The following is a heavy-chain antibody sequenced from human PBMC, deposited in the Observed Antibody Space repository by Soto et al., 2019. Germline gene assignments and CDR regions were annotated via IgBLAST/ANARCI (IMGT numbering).Heavy chain of an antibody. CDR1: GYTFTDHY. J-gene: IGHJ6*02. D-gene: IGHD4-17*01. CDR2: INPHSGDT. CDR3: ARGRTVNFYGMDV. V-gene: IGHV1-2*02. Sequence: QVQLVQSGAEVKKPGASVKVSYVASGYTFTDHYIHWVRQAPGQGLEWMGWINPHSGDTIYAQKFQGRVTLTRDTSISTAYMELSRLRSVDTAVYYCARGRTVNFYGMDVWGQGTTVTVSS.